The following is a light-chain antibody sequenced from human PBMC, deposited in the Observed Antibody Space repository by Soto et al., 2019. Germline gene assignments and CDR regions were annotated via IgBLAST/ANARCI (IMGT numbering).Light chain of an antibody. CDR3: QQFFTTPWT. CDR2: WAS. J-gene: IGKJ1*01. Sequence: DIVMTQSPDSLAVSLGERATIDCKSSQTVLYSSHNKNYLAWYQQKPGQPPKLLIYWASTRESGVPDRFSGSGSATDFTLTITSLQEEDVAVYYCQQFFTTPWTFGRGTKVEIK. CDR1: QTVLYSSHNKNY. V-gene: IGKV4-1*01.